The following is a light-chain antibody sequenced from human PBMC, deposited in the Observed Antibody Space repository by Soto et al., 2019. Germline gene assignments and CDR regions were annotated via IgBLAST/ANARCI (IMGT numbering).Light chain of an antibody. Sequence: EIVLTQSPGTLSLSPGERATLSCRASQSISSSYLAWSQQKPGQAPRLLIYGASSSATGIPDRFSGSGSGTDFTLTISRLEPEDFAVYYCQQYGISPLTFGGGTKVEIK. CDR1: QSISSSY. J-gene: IGKJ4*01. CDR3: QQYGISPLT. CDR2: GAS. V-gene: IGKV3-20*01.